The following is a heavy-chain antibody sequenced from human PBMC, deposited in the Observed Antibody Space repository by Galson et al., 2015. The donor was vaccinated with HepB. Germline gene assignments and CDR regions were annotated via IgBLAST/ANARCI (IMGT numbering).Heavy chain of an antibody. J-gene: IGHJ4*02. CDR3: ARYSPFDY. Sequence: PALVKPTQTLTLTCTFSGFSLSTSGVGVGWIRQPPGKALEWLTVIYWDGDRHYSPSLESRLTITKDTSKNQVVLTMTNLDPVGTATYYCARYSPFDYWGPGTLVTVSS. CDR1: GFSLSTSGVG. D-gene: IGHD4-11*01. CDR2: IYWDGDR. V-gene: IGHV2-5*02.